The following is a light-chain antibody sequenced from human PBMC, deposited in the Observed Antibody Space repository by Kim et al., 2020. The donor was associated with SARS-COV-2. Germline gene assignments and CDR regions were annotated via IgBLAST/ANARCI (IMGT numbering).Light chain of an antibody. Sequence: ASVGDRVTITCRASQDISNYLAWFQLKPGKAPKLLIYAASALQPGVPSRFSGSESGTDFTLTVTSLQPEDVATYYYQKCDSAPWTFGQGTKVDIK. J-gene: IGKJ1*01. CDR1: QDISNY. V-gene: IGKV1-27*01. CDR2: AAS. CDR3: QKCDSAPWT.